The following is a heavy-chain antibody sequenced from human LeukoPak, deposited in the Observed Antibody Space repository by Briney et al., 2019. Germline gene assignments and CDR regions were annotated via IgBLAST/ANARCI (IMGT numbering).Heavy chain of an antibody. CDR1: ALTITYYA. Sequence: PGGSLRLSCAASALTITYYAMSWVRQAPGKGLEWVSAISNSGGSTYYADSVKGRFTISRDNSKNTLYLQMNSLTAEDTAVYYCAKSVIAAAGTFDYWGQGTLVTVSS. V-gene: IGHV3-23*01. CDR2: ISNSGGST. J-gene: IGHJ4*02. CDR3: AKSVIAAAGTFDY. D-gene: IGHD6-13*01.